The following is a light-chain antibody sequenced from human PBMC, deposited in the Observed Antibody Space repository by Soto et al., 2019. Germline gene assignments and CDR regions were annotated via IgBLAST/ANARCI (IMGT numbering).Light chain of an antibody. J-gene: IGKJ5*01. CDR2: HAS. CDR1: QSISSY. Sequence: DIQMTQSPSSLSAAVGDRFTITCRASQSISSYLNWYQQKPGKAPKILIYHASNLESGVPSRFRGSGSGTEFTLTISNLQPDDFATYYCQQYNSYPITFGQGTRLEIK. V-gene: IGKV1-5*01. CDR3: QQYNSYPIT.